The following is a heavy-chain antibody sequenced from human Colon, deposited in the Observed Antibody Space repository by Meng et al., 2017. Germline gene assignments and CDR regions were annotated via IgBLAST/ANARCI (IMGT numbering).Heavy chain of an antibody. J-gene: IGHJ4*02. CDR1: GYSLSGYY. D-gene: IGHD6-19*01. V-gene: IGHV1-2*06. Sequence: QVQLVQSGGEVKKPGASVKVSCKASGYSLSGYYMHWVRQVPGQGLEWMGRINADSGGTNYAEKFQGRVTLTRDTSINTAYMEVTSLRSDDTAVYYCAKIHLGDSGLDYWGQGTLVTVSS. CDR2: INADSGGT. CDR3: AKIHLGDSGLDY.